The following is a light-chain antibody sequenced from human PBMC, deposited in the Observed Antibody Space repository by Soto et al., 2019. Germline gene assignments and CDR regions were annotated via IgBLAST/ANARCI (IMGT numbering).Light chain of an antibody. CDR2: DVT. J-gene: IGLJ1*01. Sequence: QSVLTQPASVSGSPGQSITISCTGSSSDVGHYDYVSWFQQHPGRAPTLLIYDVTYRPPGVSNRFSGAKSGSTASLTISGLRTEDEANYYCSSYTGTSTQVFGTGTKLTVL. V-gene: IGLV2-14*03. CDR1: SSDVGHYDY. CDR3: SSYTGTSTQV.